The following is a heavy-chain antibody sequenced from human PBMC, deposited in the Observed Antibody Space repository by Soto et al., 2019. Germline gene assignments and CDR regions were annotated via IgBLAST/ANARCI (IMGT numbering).Heavy chain of an antibody. D-gene: IGHD6-6*01. CDR3: AREGESIAAPNPRGGWFDP. Sequence: NPSETLSLTCTVSGGSISSGGYYWSWIRQHPGKGLEWIGYIYYSGSTYYNPSLKSRVTISVDTSKNQFSLKLSSVTAADTAVYYCAREGESIAAPNPRGGWFDPWGQGTLVTVSS. CDR2: IYYSGST. V-gene: IGHV4-31*03. CDR1: GGSISSGGYY. J-gene: IGHJ5*02.